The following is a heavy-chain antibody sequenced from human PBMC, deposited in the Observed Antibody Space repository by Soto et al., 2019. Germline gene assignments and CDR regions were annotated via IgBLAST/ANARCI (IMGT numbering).Heavy chain of an antibody. Sequence: EVQLLESGGGLVQPGGSLRLSCAASGFTFSGYAMSWVRQAPGKGLEWVSTIGTSGSNSYYPDSVKGRFTISRDNSKNTLFLQMNSLRGEGTAVYYCAKRAVVGAARYFDYWGLGSLVTVSS. CDR3: AKRAVVGAARYFDY. D-gene: IGHD2-15*01. V-gene: IGHV3-23*01. CDR1: GFTFSGYA. J-gene: IGHJ4*02. CDR2: IGTSGSNS.